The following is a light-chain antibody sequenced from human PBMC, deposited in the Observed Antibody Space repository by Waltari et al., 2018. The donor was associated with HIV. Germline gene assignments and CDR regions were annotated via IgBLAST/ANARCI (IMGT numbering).Light chain of an antibody. CDR3: ATWDDGLSGVV. CDR1: SPNLGSND. CDR2: RND. J-gene: IGLJ2*01. Sequence: QSVLTQPPSASGTPGQKVTISCSGSSPNLGSNDAFWYQQLPGAAPKLLMYRNDQRPSGVPDRFSGSKSGTSASLAISGPRSEDEADYTCATWDDGLSGVVFGGGTKLNVL. V-gene: IGLV1-47*01.